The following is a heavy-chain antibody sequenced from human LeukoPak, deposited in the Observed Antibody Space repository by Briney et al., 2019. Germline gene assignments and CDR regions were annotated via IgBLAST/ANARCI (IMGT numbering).Heavy chain of an antibody. Sequence: PGGSLRLSCAASGFTFNTYGMSWVRQAPGKGLEWVSSISSSSSYIYYADSVKGRFTISRDNAKNSLYLQMNSLRAEDTAVYYCARVRSTSSPEGFDPWGQGTLVTVSS. V-gene: IGHV3-21*01. CDR2: ISSSSSYI. CDR3: ARVRSTSSPEGFDP. D-gene: IGHD2-2*01. CDR1: GFTFNTYG. J-gene: IGHJ5*02.